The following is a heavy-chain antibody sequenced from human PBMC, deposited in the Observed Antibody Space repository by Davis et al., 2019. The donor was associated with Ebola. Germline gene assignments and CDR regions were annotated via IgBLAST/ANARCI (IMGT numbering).Heavy chain of an antibody. CDR3: ARAVSPTADYYMDV. J-gene: IGHJ6*03. V-gene: IGHV1-2*04. D-gene: IGHD5/OR15-5a*01. Sequence: AASVKVSCKASGYTFIDYYIHWVRQAPGQGLEWMGWINPKSGGTKCAQKFQDWITMTRDTSITTAYVELSGLTSDDTAIYYCARAVSPTADYYMDVWGKGTAVTVSS. CDR1: GYTFIDYY. CDR2: INPKSGGT.